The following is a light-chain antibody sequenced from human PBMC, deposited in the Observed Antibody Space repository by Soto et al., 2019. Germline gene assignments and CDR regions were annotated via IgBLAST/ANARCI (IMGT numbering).Light chain of an antibody. Sequence: EIVMTQSPSTLSLSPGERATLSCRASQSVNSNLAWYQQKAGQAPRLLIYGTSTRATGTPARFSGSGSGTDFTLTISSLQFEDFAVYYCQQYNNWPRTFGQGTKVDI. V-gene: IGKV3-15*01. CDR2: GTS. CDR3: QQYNNWPRT. J-gene: IGKJ1*01. CDR1: QSVNSN.